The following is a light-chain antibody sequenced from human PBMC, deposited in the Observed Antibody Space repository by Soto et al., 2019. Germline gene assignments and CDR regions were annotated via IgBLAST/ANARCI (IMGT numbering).Light chain of an antibody. Sequence: DIQMTQTPSTLSASVGDRVTITCRASQSLNNYLAWYQQKPGKAPKLLICDASTLERGVPSRFSGTGSGTEFTLTISSLQPDDFATYYCQQYYRSSITFGQGTRLEIK. J-gene: IGKJ5*01. CDR2: DAS. V-gene: IGKV1-5*01. CDR3: QQYYRSSIT. CDR1: QSLNNY.